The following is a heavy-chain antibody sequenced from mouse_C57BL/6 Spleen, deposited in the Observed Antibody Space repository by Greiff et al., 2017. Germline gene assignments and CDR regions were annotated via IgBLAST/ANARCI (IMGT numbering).Heavy chain of an antibody. Sequence: QVQLQQSGAELVRPGASVKLSCKASGYTFTDYYINWVKQRPGQGLEWIARIYPGSGNTYYNEKFKGKATLTAEKSSSTAYMQLSSLTSEDSAVYFCARCGYYGSSYLGYFDVWGTGTTVTVSS. CDR2: IYPGSGNT. J-gene: IGHJ1*03. V-gene: IGHV1-76*01. CDR3: ARCGYYGSSYLGYFDV. CDR1: GYTFTDYY. D-gene: IGHD1-1*01.